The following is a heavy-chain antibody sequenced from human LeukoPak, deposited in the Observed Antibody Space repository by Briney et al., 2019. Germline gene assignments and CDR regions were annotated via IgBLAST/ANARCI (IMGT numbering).Heavy chain of an antibody. V-gene: IGHV3-30*18. Sequence: GGSLRLSCAASGFTFSSYWMSWVRQAPGKGLEWVAVISYDGSNKFYADSVKGRFAISRDNSKNTLYLQMNSLRAEDTAVYYCAKAGYSSGWRNFDYWGQGTLVTVSS. CDR3: AKAGYSSGWRNFDY. CDR1: GFTFSSYW. J-gene: IGHJ4*02. D-gene: IGHD6-19*01. CDR2: ISYDGSNK.